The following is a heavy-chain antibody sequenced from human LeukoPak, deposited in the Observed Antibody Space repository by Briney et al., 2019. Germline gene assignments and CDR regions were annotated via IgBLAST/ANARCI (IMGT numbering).Heavy chain of an antibody. J-gene: IGHJ4*02. D-gene: IGHD3-3*01. V-gene: IGHV4-34*01. CDR1: GGSPSGYY. Sequence: SETLSLTCAVYGGSPSGYYWSWIRQPPGKGLEWIGEISHRGRTNYNPSLKGRATMSVDTPKTQFAPKVNSVTAADTAVYYCARIPLYFLEPFDYWGQGILVTVSS. CDR3: ARIPLYFLEPFDY. CDR2: ISHRGRT.